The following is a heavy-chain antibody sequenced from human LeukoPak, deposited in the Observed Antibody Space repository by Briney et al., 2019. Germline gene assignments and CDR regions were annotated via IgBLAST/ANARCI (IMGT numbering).Heavy chain of an antibody. CDR2: MNPNSGNT. Sequence: PGASVKVSCKASGYTFTSYDINWVRQAPGQGLEWMGWMNPNSGNTDYAQKFQGRVTMTRNTSISTAYMELSSLRSEDTAVYYCARGRGSSWGDFDYWGQGTLVTVSS. CDR3: ARGRGSSWGDFDY. D-gene: IGHD6-13*01. V-gene: IGHV1-8*01. CDR1: GYTFTSYD. J-gene: IGHJ4*02.